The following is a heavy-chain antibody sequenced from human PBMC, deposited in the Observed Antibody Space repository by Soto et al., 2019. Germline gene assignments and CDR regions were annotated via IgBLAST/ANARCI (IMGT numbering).Heavy chain of an antibody. D-gene: IGHD1-1*01. CDR1: GFSLSTNGVG. CDR3: VHSACLQVNWNGGYFDF. J-gene: IGHJ4*02. Sequence: QITLEESGPPRVKPTQTLTLTCTFSGFSLSTNGVGVGWVRQPPGKALERLALIYWDDDKRYSPSLRSRLTNTKDTSRNQVFLTTTNMDPVDTSTYYCVHSACLQVNWNGGYFDFRGQVSLVTVAS. CDR2: IYWDDDK. V-gene: IGHV2-5*02.